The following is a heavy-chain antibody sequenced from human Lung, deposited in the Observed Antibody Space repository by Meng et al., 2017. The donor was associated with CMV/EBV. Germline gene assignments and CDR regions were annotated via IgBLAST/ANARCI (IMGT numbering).Heavy chain of an antibody. D-gene: IGHD3-3*01. J-gene: IGHJ5*02. V-gene: IGHV4-39*07. CDR1: GGPVSRTNSY. CDR2: TYYIVTT. Sequence: SETLSLXXTASGGPVSRTNSYWGWLRQPPGKGLEWIVTTYYIVTTHYNPSLKSRVTISVDTSKKPFSLKLNSVTAADTAVYFCARDGDYDFWSGQYNPSNWFDPWGQGXLVTVSS. CDR3: ARDGDYDFWSGQYNPSNWFDP.